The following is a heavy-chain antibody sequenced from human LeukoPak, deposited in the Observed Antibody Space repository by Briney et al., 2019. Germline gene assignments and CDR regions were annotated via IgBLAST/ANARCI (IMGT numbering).Heavy chain of an antibody. CDR1: GFTFSSYG. J-gene: IGHJ6*02. Sequence: HPGGSLRLSCAASGFTFSSYGMHWVRQAPGKGLEWVAVISYDGSNKYYADSVKGRFTISRDNSKNTLYLQMNSLRAEDTAVYYCAKDRKDTAMVMWYYGMDVWGQGTTVTVSS. V-gene: IGHV3-30*18. CDR3: AKDRKDTAMVMWYYGMDV. CDR2: ISYDGSNK. D-gene: IGHD5-18*01.